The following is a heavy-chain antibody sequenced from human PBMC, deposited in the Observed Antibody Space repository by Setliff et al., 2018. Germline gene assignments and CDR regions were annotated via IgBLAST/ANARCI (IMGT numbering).Heavy chain of an antibody. D-gene: IGHD2-2*01. J-gene: IGHJ5*02. CDR2: INTNTGNP. V-gene: IGHV7-4-1*02. Sequence: ASVKVSCKASGYIFTSYGISWVRQAPGQGLEWMGWINTNTGNPTYAQGFTGRFVFSLDTSVSTAYLQISSLKPEDTAVYYCARDLGYCSRTSCHGDWFDPWGQGTLVTVSS. CDR3: ARDLGYCSRTSCHGDWFDP. CDR1: GYIFTSYG.